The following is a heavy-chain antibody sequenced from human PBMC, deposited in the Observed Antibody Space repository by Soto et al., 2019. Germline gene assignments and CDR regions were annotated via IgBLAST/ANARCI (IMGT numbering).Heavy chain of an antibody. Sequence: QVHLVESGGGVVQPGGSLRLSCAASGFTFSSYAIHWVRQAPGKGLEWVAIIWFDGSNKYYPDSVKGRFSISRDNSKNTLFLQMDSLRAEDTAVYYCARGQLPAATTYFDFWGQGTLVIVSS. CDR1: GFTFSSYA. D-gene: IGHD2-15*01. J-gene: IGHJ4*02. V-gene: IGHV3-33*01. CDR3: ARGQLPAATTYFDF. CDR2: IWFDGSNK.